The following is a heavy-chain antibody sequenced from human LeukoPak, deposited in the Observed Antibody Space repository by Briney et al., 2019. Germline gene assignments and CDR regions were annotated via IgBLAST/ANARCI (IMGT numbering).Heavy chain of an antibody. CDR3: ARTPPTAGLTTIGVGSDY. CDR1: GITFSSYA. V-gene: IGHV3-23*01. Sequence: GGSLRLSCAASGITFSSYAMSWVRQAPGKGLEWVSGISGSGSNTYYADSVKGRFTISRDNAKNSLYLQMNSLRDEDTAVYYCARTPPTAGLTTIGVGSDYWGQGTLVTVSS. J-gene: IGHJ4*02. D-gene: IGHD4-11*01. CDR2: ISGSGSNT.